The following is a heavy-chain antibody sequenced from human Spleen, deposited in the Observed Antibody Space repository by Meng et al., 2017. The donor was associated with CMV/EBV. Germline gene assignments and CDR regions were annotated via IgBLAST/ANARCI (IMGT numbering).Heavy chain of an antibody. J-gene: IGHJ4*02. CDR3: ARESGYGDSFGY. D-gene: IGHD6-25*01. CDR1: GFTFSSYE. V-gene: IGHV3-48*03. CDR2: ISGSGLTI. Sequence: GESLKISCAASGFTFSSYEMNWVRQAPGKGLEWVSYISGSGLTIIYADSVKGRFTISRDSALYLQMNSLRAEDTAVYYCARESGYGDSFGYWGQGTLVTVSS.